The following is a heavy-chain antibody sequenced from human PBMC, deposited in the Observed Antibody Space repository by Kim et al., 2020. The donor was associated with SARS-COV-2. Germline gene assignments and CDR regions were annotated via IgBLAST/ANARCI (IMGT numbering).Heavy chain of an antibody. Sequence: LKSRVTISVDTSKNQFSLKLSSVTAADTAVYYCATLPPHYGSGSYPYFDYWGQGTLVTVSS. CDR3: ATLPPHYGSGSYPYFDY. J-gene: IGHJ4*02. D-gene: IGHD3-10*01. V-gene: IGHV4-34*01.